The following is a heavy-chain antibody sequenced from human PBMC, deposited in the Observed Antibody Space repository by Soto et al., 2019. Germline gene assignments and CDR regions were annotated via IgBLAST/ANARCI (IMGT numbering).Heavy chain of an antibody. CDR3: ARDSLSDFWSGYPDY. V-gene: IGHV3-33*01. D-gene: IGHD3-3*01. CDR2: IWYDGSNK. CDR1: GFTFSSYG. Sequence: QVQLVESGGGVVQPRRSLRLSCAASGFTFSSYGMHWVRQAPGKGLEWVAVIWYDGSNKYYADSVKGRFTISRDNSKNTLYLQMNSLRAEDTAVYYCARDSLSDFWSGYPDYWGQGTLVTVSS. J-gene: IGHJ4*02.